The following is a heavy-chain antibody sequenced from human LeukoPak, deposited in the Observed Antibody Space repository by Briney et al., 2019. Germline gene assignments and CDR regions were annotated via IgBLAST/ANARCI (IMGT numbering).Heavy chain of an antibody. CDR2: ISAYNGNT. CDR3: AREAPVAAGSDAFDI. CDR1: GYTFTSYG. Sequence: ASVTVSCKASGYTFTSYGISWVRQAPGQGLEWMGWISAYNGNTKYAQKLQGRVTMTTDTSTNTAYMEVRSLRSDDTAVYYCAREAPVAAGSDAFDIWGQGTMVTVSS. V-gene: IGHV1-18*01. J-gene: IGHJ3*02. D-gene: IGHD6-19*01.